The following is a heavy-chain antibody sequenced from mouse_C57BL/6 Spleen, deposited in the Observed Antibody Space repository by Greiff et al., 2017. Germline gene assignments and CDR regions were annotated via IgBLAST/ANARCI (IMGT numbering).Heavy chain of an antibody. CDR2: ISYDGSN. J-gene: IGHJ2*01. CDR3: ARALGPYFDY. D-gene: IGHD3-1*01. V-gene: IGHV3-6*01. Sequence: EVKLQESGPGLVKPSQSLSLTCSVTGYSITRGYYWNWIRQFPGNKLEWMGYISYDGSNNYNPSLKNRISITRDTSKNQFFLKLNSVTTEDTATYYCARALGPYFDYWGQGTTLTVSS. CDR1: GYSITRGYY.